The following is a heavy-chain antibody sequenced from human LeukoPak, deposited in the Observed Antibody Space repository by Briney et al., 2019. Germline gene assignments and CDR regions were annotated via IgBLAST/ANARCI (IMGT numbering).Heavy chain of an antibody. Sequence: GGSLRLSCAASGFTFSSYAMHWVRQAPGKGLEWVAVISYDGSNKYYADSVKGRFTISRDNSKNTLYLQMNSLRAEDTAVYYCARDASWELLGHYYYYYMDVWGKGTTVTVSS. J-gene: IGHJ6*03. V-gene: IGHV3-30*04. D-gene: IGHD1-26*01. CDR2: ISYDGSNK. CDR1: GFTFSSYA. CDR3: ARDASWELLGHYYYYYMDV.